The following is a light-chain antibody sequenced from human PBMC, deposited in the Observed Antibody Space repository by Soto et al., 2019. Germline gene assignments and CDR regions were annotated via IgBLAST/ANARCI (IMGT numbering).Light chain of an antibody. CDR2: AVT. Sequence: QSALTQPASVSGSPGQPITISATGSSSDVGGYNYVSWYQQHPGKAPKLMIYAVTDRPSGVSSRFSGSKSGNTASLTISGLQAEDEADYYCSSYTSSSTLFGTGTKLTVL. CDR1: SSDVGGYNY. J-gene: IGLJ1*01. V-gene: IGLV2-14*01. CDR3: SSYTSSSTL.